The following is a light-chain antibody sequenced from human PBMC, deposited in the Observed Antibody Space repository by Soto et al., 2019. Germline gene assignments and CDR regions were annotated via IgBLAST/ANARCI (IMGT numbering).Light chain of an antibody. Sequence: DIQMTQSPSTLSASVGDRVTITCRASQSISGSLAWYQQKPGKAPKLLIYEASNLKSSVPSRFSGSGSGTDYPLTISSLQTDDSASYYCQQYNGYWTFGQGTRVEIK. CDR1: QSISGS. CDR3: QQYNGYWT. V-gene: IGKV1-5*03. CDR2: EAS. J-gene: IGKJ1*01.